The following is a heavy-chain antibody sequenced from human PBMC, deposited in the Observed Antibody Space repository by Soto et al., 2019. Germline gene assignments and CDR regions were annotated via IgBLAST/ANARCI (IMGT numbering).Heavy chain of an antibody. Sequence: QVQLQESGPGLVKPSETLSLTCTVSGGSISSYYWSWIRQTAGKGLEWVGHIYNSGSPNYHPHLKSRLTLSVYTAKNQLSLKLTPVSAADTAVYYCARVRDCSADTCYSWWFDPWGQGTLVTVSS. D-gene: IGHD2-15*01. J-gene: IGHJ5*02. CDR3: ARVRDCSADTCYSWWFDP. CDR1: GGSISSYY. CDR2: IYNSGSP. V-gene: IGHV4-59*01.